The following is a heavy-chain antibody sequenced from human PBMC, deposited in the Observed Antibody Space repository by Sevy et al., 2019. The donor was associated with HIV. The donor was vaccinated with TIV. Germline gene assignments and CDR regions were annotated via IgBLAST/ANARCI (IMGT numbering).Heavy chain of an antibody. V-gene: IGHV4-30-4*01. J-gene: IGHJ4*02. CDR2: IHYTGGT. Sequence: SQTLSLTCTVSGGSFTSSDSYWSWIRQPPGEGLEWIGYIHYTGGTYYNPFLKSRVAMSVETSEKQFSLKLSFLTAADTAVYYCASKRGYNDGPFDYWGQGTLVTVSS. CDR1: GGSFTSSDSY. D-gene: IGHD5-12*01. CDR3: ASKRGYNDGPFDY.